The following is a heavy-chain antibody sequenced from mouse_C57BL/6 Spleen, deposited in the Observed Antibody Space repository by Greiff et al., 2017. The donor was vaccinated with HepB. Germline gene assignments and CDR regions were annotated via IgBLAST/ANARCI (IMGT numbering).Heavy chain of an antibody. Sequence: QVQLQQSGAELAKPGASVKLSCKASGYTFTSYWMHWVKQRPGQGLEWIGYINPSSGYTKYNQKFKDKATLTADKSSSTAYMQRSSLTYEDSAVYYCAGITTVAPLGVWGTGTTVTVSS. V-gene: IGHV1-7*01. CDR2: INPSSGYT. D-gene: IGHD1-1*01. J-gene: IGHJ1*03. CDR1: GYTFTSYW. CDR3: AGITTVAPLGV.